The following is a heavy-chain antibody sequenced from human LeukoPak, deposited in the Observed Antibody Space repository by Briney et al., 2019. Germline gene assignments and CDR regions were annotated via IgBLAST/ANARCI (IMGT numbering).Heavy chain of an antibody. D-gene: IGHD3-10*01. CDR1: GFTFSSYS. V-gene: IGHV3-21*04. Sequence: GGSLRLSCAASGFTFSSYSMNWVRQAPGKGLEWVSSISSSSSYIYYADSVKDRFTISRDNAKNSLYLQMNSLRAEDTAVYYCARDPDTYGSGSYYYGGNWFDPWGQGTLVTVSS. CDR3: ARDPDTYGSGSYYYGGNWFDP. CDR2: ISSSSSYI. J-gene: IGHJ5*02.